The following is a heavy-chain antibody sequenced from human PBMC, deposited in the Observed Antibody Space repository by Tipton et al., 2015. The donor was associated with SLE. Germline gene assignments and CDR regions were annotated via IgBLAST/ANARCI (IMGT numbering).Heavy chain of an antibody. Sequence: TLSLTCAVYGGSFSAYYWSWIRQPPEKGLEWIGEIIHSGSTYYNPSLRSRVPMSVDTSKNQFSLRLSSVTAADTALYYCARASRRGDYANWGQGTLVTVSS. CDR2: IIHSGST. D-gene: IGHD4-17*01. V-gene: IGHV4-34*12. CDR1: GGSFSAYY. CDR3: ARASRRGDYAN. J-gene: IGHJ4*02.